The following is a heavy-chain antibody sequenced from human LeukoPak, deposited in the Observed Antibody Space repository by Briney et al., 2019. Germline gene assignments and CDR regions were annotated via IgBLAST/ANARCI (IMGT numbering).Heavy chain of an antibody. CDR1: GFTFSSYA. Sequence: GGSLRLSCAASGFTFSSYAMTWVRQAPGKGLEWVSGISGSGGSTYYADSVKGRFTISRDNSKNTLYLQMNSLRAEDTAVYYCARLKLRAAFDIWGQGTMVTVSS. V-gene: IGHV3-23*01. J-gene: IGHJ3*02. CDR2: ISGSGGST. CDR3: ARLKLRAAFDI.